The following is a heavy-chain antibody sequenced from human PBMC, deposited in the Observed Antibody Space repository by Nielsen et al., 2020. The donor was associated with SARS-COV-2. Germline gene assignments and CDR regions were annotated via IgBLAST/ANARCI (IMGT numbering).Heavy chain of an antibody. V-gene: IGHV5-10-1*01. D-gene: IGHD4-17*01. CDR2: IDPSDSYT. CDR1: GYSFTSYW. CDR3: ARQDTVTPDTYYYYGMDV. Sequence: GESLKISCKGSGYSFTSYWISWVRQMPGKGLEWMGRIDPSDSYTNYSPSFQGHVTISADKSISTAYLQWSSLKASDTAMYYWARQDTVTPDTYYYYGMDVWGQGTTVTVSS. J-gene: IGHJ6*02.